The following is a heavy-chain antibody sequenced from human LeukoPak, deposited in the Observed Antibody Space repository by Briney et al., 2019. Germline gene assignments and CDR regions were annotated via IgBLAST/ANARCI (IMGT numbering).Heavy chain of an antibody. CDR2: IYYSGST. Sequence: SETLSLTCTVSGGSTSSYYWSWIRQPPGKGLDWIGYIYYSGSTNYNPSLKSRVTISVATSKNQFSLKLTSVTAADTAVYYCARQRVQWLVPLHYFDYWGQGTLVTVSS. CDR1: GGSTSSYY. J-gene: IGHJ4*02. D-gene: IGHD6-19*01. CDR3: ARQRVQWLVPLHYFDY. V-gene: IGHV4-59*08.